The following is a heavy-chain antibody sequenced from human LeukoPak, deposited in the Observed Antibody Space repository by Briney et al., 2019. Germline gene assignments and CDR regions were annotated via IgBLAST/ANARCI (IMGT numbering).Heavy chain of an antibody. J-gene: IGHJ3*02. D-gene: IGHD6-13*01. CDR2: IRSKANSYAT. CDR1: GFTFSSYA. Sequence: PGRSLRLSCAASGFTFSSYAMHWVRQASGEGLEWVGRIRSKANSYATAYAASVKGRFTISRDDSKNTAYLQMNSLKTEDTAVYYCTRHWDLGQQLVKYAFDIWGQGTMVTVSS. V-gene: IGHV3-73*01. CDR3: TRHWDLGQQLVKYAFDI.